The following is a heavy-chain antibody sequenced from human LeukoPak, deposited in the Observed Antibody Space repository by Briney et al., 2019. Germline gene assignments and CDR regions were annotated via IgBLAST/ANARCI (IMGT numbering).Heavy chain of an antibody. CDR3: AREDRDYDGY. CDR1: GGSIISYY. CDR2: IYYSGST. D-gene: IGHD3-16*02. V-gene: IGHV4-59*12. J-gene: IGHJ4*02. Sequence: SSETLSLTCTVSGGSIISYYWSWIRQPPGKGLEWIGYIYYSGSTKYNPSLENRVTISVDTSKNQFSLKLSSVTAADTAVYYCAREDRDYDGYWGQGTLVTVSS.